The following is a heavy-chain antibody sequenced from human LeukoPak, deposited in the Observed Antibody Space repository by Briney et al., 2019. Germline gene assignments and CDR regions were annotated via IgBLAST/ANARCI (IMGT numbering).Heavy chain of an antibody. D-gene: IGHD1-26*01. CDR2: ISYEGSNK. Sequence: GGSLRLSCAASGFTFSGYAMHWVRQAPAKGLEWGAVISYEGSNKNYADSVKGRFTISRDNSKNTLYLQMNSLRAEDTAVYYCASPNGAGTYYQYYFHYWGQGALVTVSS. CDR3: ASPNGAGTYYQYYFHY. V-gene: IGHV3-30-3*01. J-gene: IGHJ4*02. CDR1: GFTFSGYA.